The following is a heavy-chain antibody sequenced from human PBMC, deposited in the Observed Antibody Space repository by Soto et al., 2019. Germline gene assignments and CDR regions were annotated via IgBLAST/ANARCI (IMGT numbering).Heavy chain of an antibody. J-gene: IGHJ3*02. CDR3: AHFSVGGPARSGAFDI. CDR2: IIPMFGTA. Sequence: QVQLVQSGAEVKKPGSSVKVSCKASGGTFGNYAINWVRQAPGQGLEWMGGIIPMFGTANYAQNYQARVTITADESTSTAHMELSSLRSEDTAVYFCAHFSVGGPARSGAFDIWGQGTMVTVSS. CDR1: GGTFGNYA. V-gene: IGHV1-69*01. D-gene: IGHD2-2*01.